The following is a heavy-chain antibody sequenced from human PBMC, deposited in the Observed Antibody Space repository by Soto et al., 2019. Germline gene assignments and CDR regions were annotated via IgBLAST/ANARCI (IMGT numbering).Heavy chain of an antibody. Sequence: GESLKISCKGSGYSFTSYWISWVRQMPGKGLEWMGRIDPSDSYTNYSPSFQGHVTISADKSISTAYLQWSSLKASDTAMYYCARHIEMATICVDIWGQGTMVTVSS. CDR2: IDPSDSYT. D-gene: IGHD5-12*01. CDR3: ARHIEMATICVDI. V-gene: IGHV5-10-1*01. J-gene: IGHJ3*02. CDR1: GYSFTSYW.